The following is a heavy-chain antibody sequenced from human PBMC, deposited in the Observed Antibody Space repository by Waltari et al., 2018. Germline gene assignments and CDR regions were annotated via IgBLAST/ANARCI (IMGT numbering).Heavy chain of an antibody. D-gene: IGHD3-10*01. CDR3: ARFLMVRGTILVHYYGMDV. V-gene: IGHV4-34*01. CDR2: INHSGTT. Sequence: QVQLQQWGAGLLKPSETLSLTCAVYGGSFSGYYWSWIRQPPGKGLEWIGEINHSGTTNRNPPLRMRVTTSVDTSKNQFSLRLSSVTAADTAVYYCARFLMVRGTILVHYYGMDVWGQGTTVTVSS. CDR1: GGSFSGYY. J-gene: IGHJ6*02.